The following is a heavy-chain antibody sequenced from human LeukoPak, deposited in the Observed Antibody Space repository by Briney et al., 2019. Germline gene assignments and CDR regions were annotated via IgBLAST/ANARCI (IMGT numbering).Heavy chain of an antibody. D-gene: IGHD6-19*01. Sequence: GGSLRLSCAASGFTFDDYGMSWVRQAPGKGLEWVSGINWNGGSTGYADSVKGRFTISRDNAKNSLYLQMNSLRAEDTALYYCARVKKYSSGWLNAFDIWGQGTMVTVSS. J-gene: IGHJ3*02. CDR1: GFTFDDYG. CDR2: INWNGGST. CDR3: ARVKKYSSGWLNAFDI. V-gene: IGHV3-20*04.